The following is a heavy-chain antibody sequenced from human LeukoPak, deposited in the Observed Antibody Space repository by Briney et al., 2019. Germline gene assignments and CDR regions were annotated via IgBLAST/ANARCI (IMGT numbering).Heavy chain of an antibody. D-gene: IGHD1-26*01. CDR1: GFTFSSYA. V-gene: IGHV3-23*01. CDR2: ISGSGGST. CDR3: AKARGSYYGYGMDV. J-gene: IGHJ6*02. Sequence: GGSLRLSCAASGFTFSSYAMSWVRQAPGKGLEWVSAISGSGGSTYYADSVKGRSTISRDNSKNTLYLQMNSLRAEDTAVYYCAKARGSYYGYGMDVWGQGTTVTVSS.